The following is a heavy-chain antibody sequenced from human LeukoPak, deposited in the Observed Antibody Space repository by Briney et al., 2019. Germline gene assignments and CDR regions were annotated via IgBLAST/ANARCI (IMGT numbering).Heavy chain of an antibody. J-gene: IGHJ4*02. Sequence: ASVKVSCKSSGCTFSSYGISWVRQAPGQGLEWVGGVIPIFGTANYSQKFQGRVTITADKSTSTAYMELSRLRSEDTAVYYCAKTPVGMVTLDYWGQGTLVTVSS. D-gene: IGHD5-24*01. V-gene: IGHV1-69*06. CDR1: GCTFSSYG. CDR2: VIPIFGTA. CDR3: AKTPVGMVTLDY.